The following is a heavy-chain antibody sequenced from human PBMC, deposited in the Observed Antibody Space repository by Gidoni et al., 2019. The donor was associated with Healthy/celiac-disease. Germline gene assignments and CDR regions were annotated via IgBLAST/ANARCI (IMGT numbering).Heavy chain of an antibody. CDR1: GFTFSSYA. D-gene: IGHD2-2*01. CDR2: ISGSGGST. J-gene: IGHJ4*02. Sequence: EVQLLESGGGLVQPGGSLRLSCAASGFTFSSYAMSWVRQAPGKGLEWVSAISGSGGSTYYADSVKGRFTISRDNSKNTLYLQMNSLRAEDTAVYYCAKDHCSSTSCYDAYDYWGQGTLVTVSS. V-gene: IGHV3-23*01. CDR3: AKDHCSSTSCYDAYDY.